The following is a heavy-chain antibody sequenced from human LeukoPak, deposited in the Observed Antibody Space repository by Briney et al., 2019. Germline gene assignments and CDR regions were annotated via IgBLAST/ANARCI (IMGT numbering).Heavy chain of an antibody. CDR1: GFTFSGYL. CDR3: ARSPGSGWAPLDF. J-gene: IGHJ4*02. V-gene: IGHV3-7*05. D-gene: IGHD6-19*01. CDR2: IKQAGSEK. Sequence: GGSLRLSCAASGFTFSGYLMTWVRQAPGKGLEWVANIKQAGSEKYYVDSVKGRFTISRDNDKNSLFLQMNSLRAEDTAVYFCARSPGSGWAPLDFWGQGTLVTVSS.